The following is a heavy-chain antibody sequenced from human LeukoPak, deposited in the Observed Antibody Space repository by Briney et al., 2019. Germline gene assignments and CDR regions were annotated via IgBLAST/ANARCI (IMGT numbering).Heavy chain of an antibody. Sequence: KPSETLSLTCTVSGGSISSYYWSWIRQPPGKGLEWIGYIYYSGSTNYNPSLKSRVTISVDTSKNQFSLKLSSVTAADTAVYYCARSPWAPQNWFDPWGQGTLVTVSS. J-gene: IGHJ5*02. CDR2: IYYSGST. CDR1: GGSISSYY. CDR3: ARSPWAPQNWFDP. D-gene: IGHD3-16*01. V-gene: IGHV4-59*01.